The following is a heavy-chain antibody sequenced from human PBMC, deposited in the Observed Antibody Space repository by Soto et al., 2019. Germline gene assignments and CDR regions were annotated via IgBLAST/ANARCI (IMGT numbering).Heavy chain of an antibody. D-gene: IGHD1-26*01. V-gene: IGHV3-64D*06. Sequence: GGSLRLSCSASGFTFSIYAMHWVRQAPGKGLEYVSSISTNGGSTDYADSVKGRFTISRDNSKNTVYLQMSSLRVEDTAVYYCAREEGLLNWFDPWGQGTLVTVS. CDR1: GFTFSIYA. J-gene: IGHJ5*02. CDR2: ISTNGGST. CDR3: AREEGLLNWFDP.